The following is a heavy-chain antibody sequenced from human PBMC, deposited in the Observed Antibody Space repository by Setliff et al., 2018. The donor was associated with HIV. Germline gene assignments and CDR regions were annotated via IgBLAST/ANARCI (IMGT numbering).Heavy chain of an antibody. V-gene: IGHV3-21*01. D-gene: IGHD3-3*01. CDR3: ARGYDFWSGGDPLGDAFDV. CDR1: GFTFSTYT. CDR2: ITRTSDYI. Sequence: GGSLRLSCAASGFTFSTYTMNWVRQAPGKGLEWVSSITRTSDYIYYADSVKGRFTISRDNAKNSLYLQMTSRRAEDTAVYYCARGYDFWSGGDPLGDAFDVWGQGTMVTVSS. J-gene: IGHJ3*01.